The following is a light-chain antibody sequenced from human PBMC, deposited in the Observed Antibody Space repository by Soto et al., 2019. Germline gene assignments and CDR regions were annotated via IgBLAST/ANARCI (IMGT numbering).Light chain of an antibody. CDR2: NVN. CDR3: NSYSNSTTLYV. CDR1: SCDVGGYNY. V-gene: IGLV2-14*01. Sequence: QSVLTQPASVSGSPGQSITISCTGTSCDVGGYNYVSWYQQRPGKAPKLMIYNVNNRPSGVSDRFSGSKSGNTASLTISGLQAEDEADYYCNSYSNSTTLYVFGTGTKVTVL. J-gene: IGLJ1*01.